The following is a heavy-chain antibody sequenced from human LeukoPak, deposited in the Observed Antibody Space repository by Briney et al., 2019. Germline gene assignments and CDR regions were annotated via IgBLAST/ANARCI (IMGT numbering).Heavy chain of an antibody. J-gene: IGHJ1*01. CDR1: GFTFSSYS. V-gene: IGHV3-21*01. CDR3: ARDLTTVTTAYFHY. Sequence: GGSLRLSCAASGFTFSSYSMNWVRQAPGKGLEWVSSISSSSRYIYYADSVKGRFTISRDNAKNSLHLQMYTLRAEDTAVYYCARDLTTVTTAYFHYWGQGTLVTVSS. D-gene: IGHD4-17*01. CDR2: ISSSSRYI.